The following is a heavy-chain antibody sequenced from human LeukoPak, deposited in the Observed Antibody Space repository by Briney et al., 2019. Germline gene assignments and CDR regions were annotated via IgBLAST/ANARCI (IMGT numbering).Heavy chain of an antibody. J-gene: IGHJ4*02. CDR1: GFTFDDYG. D-gene: IGHD5-18*01. CDR3: AKKYSYDPADYFDY. CDR2: INWNGGST. V-gene: IGHV3-20*04. Sequence: PGGSLRLSCAASGFTFDDYGMSWVRQAPGKGLEWVSGINWNGGSTGYADSVKGRSTISRDNAKNSLYLQMNSLRAEDTALYYCAKKYSYDPADYFDYWGQGTLVTVSS.